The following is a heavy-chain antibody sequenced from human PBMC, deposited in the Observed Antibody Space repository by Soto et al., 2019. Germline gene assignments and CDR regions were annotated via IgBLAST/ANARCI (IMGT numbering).Heavy chain of an antibody. CDR3: ARDFGSSGRYFDY. J-gene: IGHJ4*02. CDR1: GFTFSSYG. V-gene: IGHV3-33*01. CDR2: IWYDGSNK. Sequence: QVQLVESGGGVVQPGRSLRLSCAASGFTFSSYGMHWVRQAPGKGLEWVAVIWYDGSNKYYADSVKGRVTISRDNSKNTRYLQMNSLRAEDTAVYYCARDFGSSGRYFDYWGQGTLVTVSS. D-gene: IGHD3-22*01.